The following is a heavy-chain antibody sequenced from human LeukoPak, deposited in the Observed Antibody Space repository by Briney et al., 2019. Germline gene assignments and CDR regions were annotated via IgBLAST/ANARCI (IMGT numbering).Heavy chain of an antibody. CDR1: GFTFSSYS. Sequence: AGGSLRLSCAASGFTFSSYSMNWVPQAPGKGLDWVSSISSSSSYIYYADSVKGRFTISRDNAKNSLYLQMNSLRAEDTAVYYCARDKRYFDWLLPPDAFDIWGQGTMVTASS. D-gene: IGHD3-9*01. V-gene: IGHV3-21*01. CDR3: ARDKRYFDWLLPPDAFDI. J-gene: IGHJ3*02. CDR2: ISSSSSYI.